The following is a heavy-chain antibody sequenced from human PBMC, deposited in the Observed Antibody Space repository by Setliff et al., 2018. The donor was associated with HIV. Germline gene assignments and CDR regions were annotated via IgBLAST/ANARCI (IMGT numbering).Heavy chain of an antibody. CDR3: ATGENYFGSGSPSVHYYMDG. V-gene: IGHV4-61*09. Sequence: LSLTCNVSGGSIRSGSYFWSWIRQPAGKGLEWIGHIYTTGSTNYNPSFNNRVAISIDTSKNQLSLKVRFVTAADTAVYYCATGENYFGSGSPSVHYYMDGWGKGTTVTVSS. CDR1: GGSIRSGSYF. CDR2: IYTTGST. J-gene: IGHJ6*03. D-gene: IGHD3-10*01.